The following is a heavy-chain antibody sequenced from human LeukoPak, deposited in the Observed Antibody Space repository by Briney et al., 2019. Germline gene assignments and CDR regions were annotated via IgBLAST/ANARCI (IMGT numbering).Heavy chain of an antibody. D-gene: IGHD3-10*01. CDR2: INPSTDST. Sequence: ASVKVSCKASGYTFTSYYMHWVRQAPGKGLEWMGMINPSTDSTSYAQKFQGRVTMTRDKSTSTVYMELCSLRSEDTSLYYCARDDFGSGINWFDPWGQGTLVTVSS. CDR1: GYTFTSYY. V-gene: IGHV1-46*01. J-gene: IGHJ5*02. CDR3: ARDDFGSGINWFDP.